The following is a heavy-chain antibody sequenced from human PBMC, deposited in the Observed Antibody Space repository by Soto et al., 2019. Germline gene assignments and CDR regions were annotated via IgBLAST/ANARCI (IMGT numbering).Heavy chain of an antibody. CDR3: SKDSGYGDPFDY. V-gene: IGHV4-59*01. CDR1: GGSISGYY. Sequence: QVQLQESGPGLVKPSETLSLTCTVSGGSISGYYWSWIRQPPGKGLEWIGYIYYSGSTTYSPSLKNRVTMSVDTTENQSSQRLSAVTAADTAVYYCSKDSGYGDPFDYCGQGTLVTVSS. CDR2: IYYSGST. D-gene: IGHD4-17*01. J-gene: IGHJ4*02.